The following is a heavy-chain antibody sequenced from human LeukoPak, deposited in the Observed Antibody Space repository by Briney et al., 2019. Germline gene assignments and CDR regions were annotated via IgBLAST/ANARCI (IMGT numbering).Heavy chain of an antibody. CDR1: GFTFSDHY. CDR3: ARDPYNGYYGDDYYYYMDV. V-gene: IGHV3-11*04. D-gene: IGHD4-17*01. Sequence: GGSLRLSCAASGFTFSDHYMSWIRQAPGKGLEWVSYISGSGSTIYDADSVKGRFTISRDNAKNSLSLQMNSLRAEDTAVYYCARDPYNGYYGDDYYYYMDVWGKGTTVTISS. J-gene: IGHJ6*03. CDR2: ISGSGSTI.